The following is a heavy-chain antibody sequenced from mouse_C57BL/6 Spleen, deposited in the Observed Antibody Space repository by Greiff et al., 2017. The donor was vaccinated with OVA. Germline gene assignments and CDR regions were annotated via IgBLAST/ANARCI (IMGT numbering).Heavy chain of an antibody. CDR2: IYPGDGDT. J-gene: IGHJ2*01. CDR3: ARYFDY. Sequence: VQLQQSGPELVKPGASVKISCKASGYAFSSSWMNWVKQRPGKGLEWIGRIYPGDGDTNYNGKFKGKATLTADKSSSTAYMHLSSLTSEDSAVYFCARYFDYWGQGTTLTVSS. CDR1: GYAFSSSW. V-gene: IGHV1-82*01.